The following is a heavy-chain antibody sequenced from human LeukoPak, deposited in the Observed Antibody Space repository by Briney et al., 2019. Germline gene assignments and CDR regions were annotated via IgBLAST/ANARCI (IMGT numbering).Heavy chain of an antibody. D-gene: IGHD5-18*01. Sequence: GGSLRLSCAASGFTFSSYAIHWVRQAPGKGLEWVAFIRYDGTNKYYADSVKGRFTISIDNSKNTLYLQMNSLRAEDTAVYYCARERIQLWLQYYFDYWGQGTLVTVSS. J-gene: IGHJ4*02. CDR2: IRYDGTNK. V-gene: IGHV3-30*02. CDR1: GFTFSSYA. CDR3: ARERIQLWLQYYFDY.